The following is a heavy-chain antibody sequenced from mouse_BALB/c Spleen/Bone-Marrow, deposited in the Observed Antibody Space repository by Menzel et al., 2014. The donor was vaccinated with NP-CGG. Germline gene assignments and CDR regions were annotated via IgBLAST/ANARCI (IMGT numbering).Heavy chain of an antibody. J-gene: IGHJ4*01. CDR2: IYPNNGDT. V-gene: IGHV1S29*02. CDR1: GYTFTDYN. Sequence: VQLKQSGPELVKPGASVKISCKASGYTFTDYNMHWVKQSHGKGLEWIGYIYPNNGDTGYNQKFKNKATLTEDNSSSTAYMELRSLTSEDSAVYYCARGIITLYYYTMDYWGQGTSVTVSS. CDR3: ARGIITLYYYTMDY. D-gene: IGHD1-2*01.